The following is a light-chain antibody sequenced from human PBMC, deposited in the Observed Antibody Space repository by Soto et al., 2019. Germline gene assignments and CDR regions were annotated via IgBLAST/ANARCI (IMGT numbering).Light chain of an antibody. CDR1: QSVSSTY. CDR2: GAS. Sequence: DIVLTQSPGTLSLSPGERATLSCRASQSVSSTYLAWYPQKPGQAPRLLIYGASNRATGIPDRFSGSVSGTDFTLTISRLEPEDFAVYYCQQYGSSPRTFGQGPKVEIK. CDR3: QQYGSSPRT. V-gene: IGKV3-20*01. J-gene: IGKJ1*01.